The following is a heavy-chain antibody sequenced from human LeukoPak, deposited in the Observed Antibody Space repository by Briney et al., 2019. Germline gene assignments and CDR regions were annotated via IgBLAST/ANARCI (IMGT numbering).Heavy chain of an antibody. V-gene: IGHV4-39*02. CDR1: SASISSSPYY. J-gene: IGHJ4*02. CDR3: AANSADYNTLGSSYKV. CDR2: ISYSGTT. D-gene: IGHD3-10*01. Sequence: SETLSLTCTVSSASISSSPYYWGWLRQSPGKGLEWFGSISYSGTTYYNPSLKSRVTISVDTSKNHFSLKLSSVTAADTAVYYCAANSADYNTLGSSYKVWGQGTLVTVSS.